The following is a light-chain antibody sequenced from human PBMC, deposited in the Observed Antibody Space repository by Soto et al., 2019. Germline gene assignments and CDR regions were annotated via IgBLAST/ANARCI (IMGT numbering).Light chain of an antibody. Sequence: EIVLTQPPGTLSLSPGERASLSCRASQSVISSYLAWYQQIPGQAPRLLINGASRRATGIPDRFSGSGSGTDFTLTISRLEPEDFAVYYCQQYGSSPPTFGQGTKVDIK. V-gene: IGKV3-20*01. J-gene: IGKJ1*01. CDR3: QQYGSSPPT. CDR1: QSVISSY. CDR2: GAS.